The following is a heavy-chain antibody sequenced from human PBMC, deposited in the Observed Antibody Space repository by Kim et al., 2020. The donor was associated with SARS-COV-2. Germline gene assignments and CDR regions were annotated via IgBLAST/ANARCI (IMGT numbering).Heavy chain of an antibody. Sequence: GGSLRLSCAASGFTFTNFPLSWVRQAPRKGLEWVSTISENGDNSFYADSVKGRFTISRDNSKNMVYLQMNSFRAEDTAIYYCAKTNSFDFGGQGTLVTVSS. CDR3: AKTNSFDF. V-gene: IGHV3-23*01. CDR2: ISENGDNS. CDR1: GFTFTNFP. J-gene: IGHJ4*02.